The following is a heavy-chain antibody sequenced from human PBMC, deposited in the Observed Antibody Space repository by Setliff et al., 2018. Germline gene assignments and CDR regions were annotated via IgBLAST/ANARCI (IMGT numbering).Heavy chain of an antibody. CDR3: ARRGQVTMVRGVTAPASYYYYYMDV. D-gene: IGHD3-10*01. J-gene: IGHJ6*03. Sequence: ASVKVSCKASGYTFTGYYMHWVRQAPGQGLEWMGWINPNSGGTNYAQKFQGRVTMTRDTSISTAYMELSRLRSDDTAVYYCARRGQVTMVRGVTAPASYYYYYMDVWGKGTTVTISS. CDR1: GYTFTGYY. V-gene: IGHV1-2*02. CDR2: INPNSGGT.